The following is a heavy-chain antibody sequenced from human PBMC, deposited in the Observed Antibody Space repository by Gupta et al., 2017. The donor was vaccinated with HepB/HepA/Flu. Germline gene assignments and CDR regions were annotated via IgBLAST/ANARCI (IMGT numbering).Heavy chain of an antibody. CDR1: GFPFSNYA. Sequence: EVQLLESGGGLVQPGGSLGLSRAASGFPFSNYAMSWVRQAPGKGLEWVSTMSGRGGSTYYADSVKGRFTISRDSSKNTVDLQMNSLRAEDTALYYCAKGRTGINDAFDIWGQGTTVTVSS. J-gene: IGHJ3*02. CDR3: AKGRTGINDAFDI. CDR2: MSGRGGST. V-gene: IGHV3-23*01.